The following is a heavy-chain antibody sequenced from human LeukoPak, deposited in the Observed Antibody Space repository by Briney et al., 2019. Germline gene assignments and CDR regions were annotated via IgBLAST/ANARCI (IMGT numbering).Heavy chain of an antibody. CDR2: ISYDGSNK. CDR1: VFTFSSYG. Sequence: GRSLRLSCAASVFTFSSYGMHWVRQAPGKGLEWVAVISYDGSNKYYADSVKGRFTISRDNSKNTLYLQMNSLRAEDTAVYYCAKAAYYYGSGSEYYFDYWGQGTLVTVSS. CDR3: AKAAYYYGSGSEYYFDY. V-gene: IGHV3-30*18. J-gene: IGHJ4*02. D-gene: IGHD3-10*01.